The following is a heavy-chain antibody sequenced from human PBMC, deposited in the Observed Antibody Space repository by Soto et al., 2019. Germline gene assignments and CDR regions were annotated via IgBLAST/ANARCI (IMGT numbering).Heavy chain of an antibody. CDR1: GDSISTYN. V-gene: IGHV4-59*03. CDR2: IYYSGVT. J-gene: IGHJ5*02. CDR3: ASVAADIASGLDP. Sequence: QGQLQESGPGLVKPSETLSLTCTVSGDSISTYNWGWIRQPPGKGLEWIGCIYYSGVTNYNPSLTSRVTISVDTHKNRLTLKLNSVSAAETAGYYCASVAADIASGLDPWGQGTMVTVSS. D-gene: IGHD5-12*01.